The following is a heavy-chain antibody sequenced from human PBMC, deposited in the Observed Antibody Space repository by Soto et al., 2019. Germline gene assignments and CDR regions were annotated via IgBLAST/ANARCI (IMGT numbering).Heavy chain of an antibody. CDR3: ARDQDGITMVRGVVDI. V-gene: IGHV1-18*01. Sequence: GASVKVSCKASGYTFTSYGIRWARQAPGQGLEWMGWISAYNGNTNYAQKLQGRVTMTTDTSTSTAYMELRSLRSDDTAVYYCARDQDGITMVRGVVDIWGQGTMVTVSS. J-gene: IGHJ3*02. CDR2: ISAYNGNT. D-gene: IGHD3-10*01. CDR1: GYTFTSYG.